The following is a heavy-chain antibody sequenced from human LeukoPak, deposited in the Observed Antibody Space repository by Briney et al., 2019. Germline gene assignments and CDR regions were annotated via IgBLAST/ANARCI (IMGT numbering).Heavy chain of an antibody. D-gene: IGHD6-13*01. Sequence: GGSLRLSCAASGFTVSSNYMSWVRQAPGKGLEWVSVIYSGGSTYYADSVKGRFTISRDNSKNTLYLQMNSLRAEDTAVYYCARHYSSSWYYFDYWGQGTLVTVSS. CDR3: ARHYSSSWYYFDY. CDR2: IYSGGST. J-gene: IGHJ4*02. CDR1: GFTVSSNY. V-gene: IGHV3-53*01.